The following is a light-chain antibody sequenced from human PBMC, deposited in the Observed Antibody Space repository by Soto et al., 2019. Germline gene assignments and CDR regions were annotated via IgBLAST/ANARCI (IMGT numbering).Light chain of an antibody. Sequence: DIQMTQSPSSLSASVGDRVTITCRASQDIGNSLAWFQQKPGKVPELLIFTASTLQSGVPSRFSGSGSGTDFTLTISSLQPEDVATYYCQKYDSAPLTFGPGTKVDIK. CDR1: QDIGNS. V-gene: IGKV1-27*01. CDR3: QKYDSAPLT. CDR2: TAS. J-gene: IGKJ3*01.